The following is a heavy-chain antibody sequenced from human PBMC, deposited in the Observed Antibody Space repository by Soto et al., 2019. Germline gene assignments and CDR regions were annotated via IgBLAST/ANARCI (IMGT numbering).Heavy chain of an antibody. J-gene: IGHJ3*02. CDR1: GFTFLSYA. CDR2: IGSNGGST. CDR3: VKDQDWNYASKDAFDI. Sequence: GGSLRLSCSASGFTFLSYAMHWVRQAPGKGLEYVSAIGSNGGSTYYADSVKGRFTISRDNSKNTLYLQMSSLRAEDTAMYYCVKDQDWNYASKDAFDIWGQGTMVTVSS. V-gene: IGHV3-64D*06. D-gene: IGHD1-7*01.